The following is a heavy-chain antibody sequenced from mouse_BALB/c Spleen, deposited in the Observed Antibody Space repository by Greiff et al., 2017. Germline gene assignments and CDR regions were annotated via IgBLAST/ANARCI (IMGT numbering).Heavy chain of an antibody. CDR2: IWGGGST. Sequence: VQVVESGPGLVAPSQSLSITCTVSGFSLSSYSVHWVRQPPGKGLEWLGMIWGGGSTDYNSALISRLSISKDNSKSQVFLKMNSLQTDDTAMYYCARRGGYDDGMDDWGQGTSVTVSA. CDR1: GFSLSSYS. CDR3: ARRGGYDDGMDD. D-gene: IGHD2-2*01. J-gene: IGHJ4*01. V-gene: IGHV2-6-4*01.